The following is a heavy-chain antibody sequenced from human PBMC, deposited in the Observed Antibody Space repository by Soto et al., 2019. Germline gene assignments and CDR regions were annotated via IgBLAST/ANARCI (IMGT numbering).Heavy chain of an antibody. D-gene: IGHD6-19*01. Sequence: SETLSLTCAVSGGSISSSNWWSWVRQPPGKGLGWIGEIYHSGSTNYNPSLKSRVTISVDKSKNQFSLKLSSVTAADTAVYYCASTIAVAGHPYSFDYWGQGTLVTVSS. CDR3: ASTIAVAGHPYSFDY. J-gene: IGHJ4*02. CDR2: IYHSGST. CDR1: GGSISSSNW. V-gene: IGHV4-4*02.